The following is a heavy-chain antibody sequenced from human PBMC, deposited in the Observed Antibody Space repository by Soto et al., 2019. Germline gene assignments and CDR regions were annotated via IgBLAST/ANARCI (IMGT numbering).Heavy chain of an antibody. J-gene: IGHJ4*02. CDR2: IKSKTDGGTT. Sequence: GVSLRLSCAASGFTFSNAWMSWVRQAPGKGLEWVGRIKSKTDGGTTDYAAPVKGRFTISRDDSKNTLYLQMNSLRDEDTAVYYCARDNSSSWFYIVGYWGQG. CDR3: ARDNSSSWFYIVGY. CDR1: GFTFSNAW. V-gene: IGHV3-15*01. D-gene: IGHD6-13*01.